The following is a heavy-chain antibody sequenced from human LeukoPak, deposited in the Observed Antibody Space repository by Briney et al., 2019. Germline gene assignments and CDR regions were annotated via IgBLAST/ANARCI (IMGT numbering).Heavy chain of an antibody. J-gene: IGHJ4*02. CDR2: IYYSGST. CDR3: ASHYYDSSGYYPNFDY. CDR1: GGSISSYY. V-gene: IGHV4-59*01. Sequence: SETLSLTCTVSGGSISSYYWSWIRQPPGKGLEWIGYIYYSGSTNYNPSLKSRVTISVDTSKNQFSLKLSSVTAADTAVYYCASHYYDSSGYYPNFDYWGQGTLVTVSS. D-gene: IGHD3-22*01.